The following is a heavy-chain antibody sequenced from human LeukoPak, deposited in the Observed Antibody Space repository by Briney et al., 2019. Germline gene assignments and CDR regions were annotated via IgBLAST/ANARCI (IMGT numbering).Heavy chain of an antibody. Sequence: GGSLRLSCAASGFTFSSYAMSGVRRAPGRGLEWVSAISGSGGSTYYADSVKGRFTISRDNSKNTLYLQMNSLRAEDTAVYYCAKDTPKQQLVTGFDYWGQGTLVPISS. D-gene: IGHD6-13*01. CDR1: GFTFSSYA. CDR2: ISGSGGST. J-gene: IGHJ4*02. V-gene: IGHV3-23*01. CDR3: AKDTPKQQLVTGFDY.